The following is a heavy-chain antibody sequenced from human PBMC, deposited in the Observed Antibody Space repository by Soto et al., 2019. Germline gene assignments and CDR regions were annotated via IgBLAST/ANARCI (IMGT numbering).Heavy chain of an antibody. CDR2: ISWTSGSI. V-gene: IGHV3-9*01. CDR1: GFTFDDYA. Sequence: EVQLVESGGGLVQPGRSLRLSCAASGFTFDDYAMHWVRQAPGKGLEWVSGISWTSGSIGYADSVKRRFTISRDNAKNSLYLQMNSLRAEDTALYYGAKGSRGGIEARPCDYWGQGTLVTVSS. D-gene: IGHD6-6*01. J-gene: IGHJ4*02. CDR3: AKGSRGGIEARPCDY.